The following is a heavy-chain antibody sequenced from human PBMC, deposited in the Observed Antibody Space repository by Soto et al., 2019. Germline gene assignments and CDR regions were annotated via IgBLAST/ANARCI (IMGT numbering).Heavy chain of an antibody. J-gene: IGHJ4*02. V-gene: IGHV4-31*03. CDR3: ARHTATALDY. CDR1: GGSISSGGYY. CDR2: IYYSGST. Sequence: PSGTRSLTCTVSGGSISSGGYYWSWIRQHPGKGLEWIGYIYYSGSTYYNPSLKSRVTISVDTSKNQFSLKLSSVTAADTAVYYCARHTATALDYWGQATLVTVSS. D-gene: IGHD5-12*01.